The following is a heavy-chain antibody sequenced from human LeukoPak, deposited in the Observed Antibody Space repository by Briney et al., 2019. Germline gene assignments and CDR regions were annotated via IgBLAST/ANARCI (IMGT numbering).Heavy chain of an antibody. J-gene: IGHJ4*02. CDR3: ARGYSGYAGGYFDY. CDR2: ISGSGGST. V-gene: IGHV3-23*01. Sequence: GGSLGLSCAASGFTFSSRAMSWVRQAPGKGLEWVSAISGSGGSTYYADSVKGRFTISRDNSKNTLYLQMNSLRAEDTAVYYCARGYSGYAGGYFDYWGQGTLVTVSS. D-gene: IGHD5-12*01. CDR1: GFTFSSRA.